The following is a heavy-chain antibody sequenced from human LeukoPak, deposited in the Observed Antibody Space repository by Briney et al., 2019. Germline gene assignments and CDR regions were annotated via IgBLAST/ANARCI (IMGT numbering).Heavy chain of an antibody. CDR1: GGTFSSYD. D-gene: IGHD2-2*01. CDR3: ARASHTRRYCSSTSCEDYYYYGMDV. Sequence: SVKVSCKASGGTFSSYDISWVRQAPGQGLEWMGGIIPIFGTANYAQKFQGRVTITADESTSTAYMELSSLRSEDTAVYYCARASHTRRYCSSTSCEDYYYYGMDVWGQGTTVTVSS. V-gene: IGHV1-69*13. J-gene: IGHJ6*02. CDR2: IIPIFGTA.